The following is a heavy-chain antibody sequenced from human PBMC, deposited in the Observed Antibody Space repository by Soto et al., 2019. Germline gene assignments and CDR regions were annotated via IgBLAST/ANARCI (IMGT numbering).Heavy chain of an antibody. CDR2: INHSGST. CDR1: GGSFSGYY. J-gene: IGHJ6*03. D-gene: IGHD4-17*01. V-gene: IGHV4-34*01. Sequence: PSETLSLTCAVYGGSFSGYYWSWIRQPPGKGLEWIGEINHSGSTNYNPSLKSRVTISVDTPKNQFSLKLSSVTAADTAVYYCAASGVTTYSYYYYMDVWGKGTTVTVSS. CDR3: AASGVTTYSYYYYMDV.